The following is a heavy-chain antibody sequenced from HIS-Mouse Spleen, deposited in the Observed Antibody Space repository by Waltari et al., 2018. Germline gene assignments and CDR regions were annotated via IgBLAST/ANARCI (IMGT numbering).Heavy chain of an antibody. Sequence: QVQLQQWGAGLLKPSETLSLTCAVYGGSFSGYYWSWIRQPPGKGLEWIGEINHSGSTNYHPSLKSGVTISVDTSKNQFSRKLGSVTAADTAVYYCASPVGEQQLVGRRFAFDIWGQGTMVTVSS. CDR3: ASPVGEQQLVGRRFAFDI. CDR2: INHSGST. CDR1: GGSFSGYY. J-gene: IGHJ3*02. D-gene: IGHD6-13*01. V-gene: IGHV4-34*01.